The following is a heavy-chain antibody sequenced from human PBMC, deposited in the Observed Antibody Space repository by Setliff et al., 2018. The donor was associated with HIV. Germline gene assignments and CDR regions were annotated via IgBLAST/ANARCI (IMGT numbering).Heavy chain of an antibody. CDR1: GGSFSDYY. CDR3: AKDLAANIYDFSALYYVPYPVGS. CDR2: INHSGST. J-gene: IGHJ5*02. D-gene: IGHD3-16*01. Sequence: SETLSLTCAVYGGSFSDYYWGWTRQPPGKGLEWIGEINHSGSTNYNPSLKRRVTISVDTSKNQFSLKLNSVTAADTAVYYCAKDLAANIYDFSALYYVPYPVGSWGQGTLVTVSS. V-gene: IGHV4-34*01.